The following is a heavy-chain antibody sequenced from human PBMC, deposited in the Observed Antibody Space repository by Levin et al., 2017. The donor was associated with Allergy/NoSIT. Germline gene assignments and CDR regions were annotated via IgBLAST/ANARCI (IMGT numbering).Heavy chain of an antibody. CDR3: GRRGGSGWHGGFDY. CDR1: GGSITITSYY. Sequence: PSETLSLICSVSGGSITITSYYWGWIRQPPGKGLEWIGNIYFSGSTYCSPSLKSRVTISVDTSKNQFSLRLTSVTAADTAVYYCGRRGGSGWHGGFDYWGQGTLVTVSS. V-gene: IGHV4-39*01. J-gene: IGHJ4*02. D-gene: IGHD6-19*01. CDR2: IYFSGST.